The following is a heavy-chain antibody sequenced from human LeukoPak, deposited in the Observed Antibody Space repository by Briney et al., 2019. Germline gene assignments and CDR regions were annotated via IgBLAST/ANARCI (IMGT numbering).Heavy chain of an antibody. J-gene: IGHJ3*02. CDR1: GFTVSSNY. Sequence: SGGSLRLSCAASGFTVSSNYMSWVRQAPGKGLEWVANIKQDGSEKYYVDSVKGRFTISRDNAKNSLYLQMNSLRAEDTAVYYCARARTRYSGSYGGAFDIWGQGTMVTVSS. V-gene: IGHV3-7*01. CDR3: ARARTRYSGSYGGAFDI. CDR2: IKQDGSEK. D-gene: IGHD1-26*01.